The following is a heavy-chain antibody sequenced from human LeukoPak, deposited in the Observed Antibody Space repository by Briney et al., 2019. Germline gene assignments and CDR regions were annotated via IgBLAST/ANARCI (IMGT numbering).Heavy chain of an antibody. D-gene: IGHD2-15*01. CDR2: IWYDGSNK. CDR3: AKSEVVVAARYYYYYGMDV. Sequence: PGGSLRLSCAASGFTFSSYGMHWVRQAPGKGLEWVALIWYDGSNKYYADSVKGRLTISRDNSKNTLYLQMNSLRAEDTAVYYCAKSEVVVAARYYYYYGMDVWGQGTTVTVSS. V-gene: IGHV3-30*02. CDR1: GFTFSSYG. J-gene: IGHJ6*02.